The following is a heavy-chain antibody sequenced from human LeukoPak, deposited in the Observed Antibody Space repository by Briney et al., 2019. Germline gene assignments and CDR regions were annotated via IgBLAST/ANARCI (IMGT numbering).Heavy chain of an antibody. D-gene: IGHD4-17*01. CDR2: IRYDGSNK. J-gene: IGHJ4*02. Sequence: GGSLRLSCAASRFTFNKYGMHWVRQAPGKGLEGVAFIRYDGSNKYYADSVKGRFTISRDNSKNTLYLQMNSLRAEDTAMYYCAKEIWPTVTTPGRTYFDYWGQGTLVTVSS. V-gene: IGHV3-30*02. CDR3: AKEIWPTVTTPGRTYFDY. CDR1: RFTFNKYG.